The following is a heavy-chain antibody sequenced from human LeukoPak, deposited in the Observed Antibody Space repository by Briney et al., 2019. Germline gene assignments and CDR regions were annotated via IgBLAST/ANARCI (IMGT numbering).Heavy chain of an antibody. Sequence: PGRSLRLSCAASGFTFDDYAMYWVRQAPGKGLEWVSGISWNSGSIGYADSVKGRFTISRDNAKNSLFMQMNNLRAEDTAVYYCVRDGATRLEFDYWGQGTLVTVSS. J-gene: IGHJ4*02. V-gene: IGHV3-9*01. CDR2: ISWNSGSI. D-gene: IGHD4/OR15-4a*01. CDR3: VRDGATRLEFDY. CDR1: GFTFDDYA.